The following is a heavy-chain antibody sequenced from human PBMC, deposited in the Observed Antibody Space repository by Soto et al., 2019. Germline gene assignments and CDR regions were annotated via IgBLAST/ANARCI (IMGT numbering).Heavy chain of an antibody. J-gene: IGHJ3*02. V-gene: IGHV3-48*02. CDR1: GFTFRSYS. D-gene: IGHD6-19*01. CDR2: IYISSSTI. CDR3: ARGQWLVPFAFDI. Sequence: PGGSLRLSWGASGFTFRSYSMNWGRQAPGKVLEWVSYIYISSSTIYYADSVKGRFTISRDNAKNSLYLQMNSLRDEDTAVYYCARGQWLVPFAFDIWGQGTMVTVSS.